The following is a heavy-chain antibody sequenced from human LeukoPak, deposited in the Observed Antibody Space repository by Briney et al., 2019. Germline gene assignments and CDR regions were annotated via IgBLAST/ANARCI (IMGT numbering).Heavy chain of an antibody. CDR2: ISYDGSKK. CDR1: GFSLSSYA. D-gene: IGHD5-12*01. J-gene: IGHJ4*02. Sequence: GGSLRLSCAASGFSLSSYAIHWVRQAPGKGVEWVAIISYDGSKKYYADSVKGRFTISRDNSKNTLYLQMNSLRTEDTAVYYCARSAAAGRIVATFGYWGQGTLVIVSS. CDR3: ARSAAAGRIVATFGY. V-gene: IGHV3-30*04.